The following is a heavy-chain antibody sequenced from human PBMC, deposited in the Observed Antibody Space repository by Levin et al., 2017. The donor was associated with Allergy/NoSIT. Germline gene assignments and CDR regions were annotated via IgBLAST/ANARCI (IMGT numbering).Heavy chain of an antibody. CDR3: ARGFSMQFAY. J-gene: IGHJ4*02. Sequence: SCVVSGDSISGSGVYWGWIRQPPGKGLEWIGSTYYSGSTYYSSSLKSRVTISVDTSKNHFSLRLNSVTAADTAVYFCARGFSMQFAYWGQGALVTVSS. D-gene: IGHD3-3*01. CDR2: TYYSGST. V-gene: IGHV4-39*02. CDR1: GDSISGSGVY.